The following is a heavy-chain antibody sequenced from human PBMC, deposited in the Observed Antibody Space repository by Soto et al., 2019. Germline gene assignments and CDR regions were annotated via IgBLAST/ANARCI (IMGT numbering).Heavy chain of an antibody. CDR3: ARVQQWLDVFDI. D-gene: IGHD6-19*01. CDR1: GYTFAGYY. CDR2: INPNGGGT. Sequence: QVQLVQSGAEVKKPGASVKVSCKASGYTFAGYYVHWVRQAPGQGLEWMGWINPNGGGTKYAQKFQGWVTVTRDTCISTAYMELSRMRSDAPAVYYCARVQQWLDVFDIWGQGTKVIVS. J-gene: IGHJ3*02. V-gene: IGHV1-2*04.